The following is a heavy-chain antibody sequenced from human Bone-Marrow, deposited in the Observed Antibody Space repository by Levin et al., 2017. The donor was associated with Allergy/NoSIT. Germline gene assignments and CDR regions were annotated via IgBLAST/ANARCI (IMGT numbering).Heavy chain of an antibody. CDR1: GFTFSSYA. J-gene: IGHJ4*02. V-gene: IGHV3-23*01. CDR3: AKSSQNVLRYFDWLLWAY. D-gene: IGHD3-9*01. Sequence: GGSLRLSCAASGFTFSSYAMSWVRQAPGKGLEWVSAISGSGGSTYYADSVKGRFTISRDNSKNTLYLQMNSLRAEDTAVYYCAKSSQNVLRYFDWLLWAYWGQGTLVTVSS. CDR2: ISGSGGST.